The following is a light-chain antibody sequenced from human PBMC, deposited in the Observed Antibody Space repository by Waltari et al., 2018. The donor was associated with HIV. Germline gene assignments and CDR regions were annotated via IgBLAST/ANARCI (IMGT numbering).Light chain of an antibody. V-gene: IGKV3-20*01. CDR1: EAISSRH. CDR2: GAA. J-gene: IGKJ1*01. Sequence: ETVLTQSPGTLSLSPGDGANLFCRASEAISSRHLAWYQLKPRQPPRLLIYGAAVRAADIPGRFDGHASGTDFTLTITRLEPEDFAVYFCHQYDSLPETFGQGT. CDR3: HQYDSLPET.